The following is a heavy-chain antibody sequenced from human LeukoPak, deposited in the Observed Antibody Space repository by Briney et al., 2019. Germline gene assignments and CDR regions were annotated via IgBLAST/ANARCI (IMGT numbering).Heavy chain of an antibody. D-gene: IGHD3-22*01. Sequence: GASVKVSCKASGGTFSSYAISWVRQAPGQGLEWMGGIIPIFGTANYAQMFQGRVTITTDESTSTAYMELSSLRSEDTAVYYCARPKYYYDSSGYYLYYFDYWGQGTLVTVSS. V-gene: IGHV1-69*05. CDR2: IIPIFGTA. CDR1: GGTFSSYA. CDR3: ARPKYYYDSSGYYLYYFDY. J-gene: IGHJ4*02.